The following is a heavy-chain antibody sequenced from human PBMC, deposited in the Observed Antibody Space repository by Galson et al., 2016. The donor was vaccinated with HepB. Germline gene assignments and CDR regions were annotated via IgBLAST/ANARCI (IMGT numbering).Heavy chain of an antibody. J-gene: IGHJ4*02. Sequence: SLRLSCAASGFNFRNYAMHWFRQAPGKGLEWLALIWHDGSNIYYVAPLKGRFIISRDNSKNTVYLQMNSLRVEDTAVYYGARDWALEWATIGGYWGQGTLVTVSS. CDR2: IWHDGSNI. D-gene: IGHD5-12*01. CDR1: GFNFRNYA. CDR3: ARDWALEWATIGGY. V-gene: IGHV3-33*01.